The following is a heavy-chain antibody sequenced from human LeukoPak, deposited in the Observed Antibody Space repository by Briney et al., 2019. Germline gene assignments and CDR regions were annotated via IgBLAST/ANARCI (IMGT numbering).Heavy chain of an antibody. CDR2: ISYNGKT. V-gene: IGHV4-59*01. D-gene: IGHD1-1*01. Sequence: SETLSLTCIVSGGSMSSYYWMWIRQPPGKGLEWIGSISYNGKTNHNPSLKSRVTISVDTSKNQFSLKLSSVTAADTAVYYCTRVGPSLHWNPDYWGQGTLVTVSS. CDR3: TRVGPSLHWNPDY. J-gene: IGHJ4*02. CDR1: GGSMSSYY.